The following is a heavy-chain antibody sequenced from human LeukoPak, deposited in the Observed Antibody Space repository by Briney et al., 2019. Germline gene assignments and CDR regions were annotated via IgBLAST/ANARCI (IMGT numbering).Heavy chain of an antibody. CDR3: ARGESSSWSPYYYYGMDV. Sequence: SETLSLTCAVYGGSFSGYYWSWIRQPPGKGLEWIGEINHSGSTNYNPSLKSRVTISVDTSKNQFSLKLSSVTAADTAVYYCARGESSSWSPYYYYGMDVWGKGTTVTVSS. D-gene: IGHD6-13*01. V-gene: IGHV4-34*01. J-gene: IGHJ6*04. CDR1: GGSFSGYY. CDR2: INHSGST.